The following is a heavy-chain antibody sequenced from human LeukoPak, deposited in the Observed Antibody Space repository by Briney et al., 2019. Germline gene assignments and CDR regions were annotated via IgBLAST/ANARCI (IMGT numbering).Heavy chain of an antibody. V-gene: IGHV3-30*14. J-gene: IGHJ6*02. CDR2: ISYDGSNK. CDR3: AREPSGGSCYDSYYGMDV. CDR1: GFTFSSYA. Sequence: PRGSLRLSCAASGFTFSSYAMHWVRQAPGKGLEWVAVISYDGSNKYYADSVKGRFTISRDNSKNTLYLQMNSLRAEDTAVYYCAREPSGGSCYDSYYGMDVWGQGTTVTVSS. D-gene: IGHD2-15*01.